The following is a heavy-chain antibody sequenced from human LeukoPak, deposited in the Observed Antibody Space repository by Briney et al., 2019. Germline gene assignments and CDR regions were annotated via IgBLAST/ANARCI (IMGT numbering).Heavy chain of an antibody. V-gene: IGHV4-39*01. CDR3: ARSPPFCGGDCYVDY. CDR2: LYYSGST. J-gene: IGHJ4*02. CDR1: GGSFSSRSYY. Sequence: SETLSLTCSVSGGSFSSRSYYCAWIRQPPGKGLEWIGNLYYSGSTDYNPSLKSRVTISVHTSKNQFSLNLISVTAADTSVYYCARSPPFCGGDCYVDYWGQGTQVTVSS. D-gene: IGHD2-21*02.